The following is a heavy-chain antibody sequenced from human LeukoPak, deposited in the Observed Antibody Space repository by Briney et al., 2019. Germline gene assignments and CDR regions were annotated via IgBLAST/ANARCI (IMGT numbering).Heavy chain of an antibody. CDR3: ANNFDY. Sequence: GGSLRLSCAASGFTFSNYGMHWVRQAPGKGLEWVALIWYDGSNKDYADSVKGRFTISRDNSKNTLYLQMNSLRAEDTAVYYCANNFDYWGQGTLATVSS. CDR1: GFTFSNYG. J-gene: IGHJ4*02. V-gene: IGHV3-33*06. CDR2: IWYDGSNK.